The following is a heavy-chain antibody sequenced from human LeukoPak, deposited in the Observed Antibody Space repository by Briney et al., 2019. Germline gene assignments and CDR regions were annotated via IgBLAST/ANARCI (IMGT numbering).Heavy chain of an antibody. CDR3: AKDYYALLWFGEFNRKYYFDY. Sequence: GGSLRLSCAASGFTFSSYEMNWVRQAPGKGLEWVSYISSSGSTIYYADSVKGRFTISRDNAKNTLYLQMNSLRAEDTAVYYCAKDYYALLWFGEFNRKYYFDYWGQGTLVTVSS. D-gene: IGHD3-10*01. V-gene: IGHV3-48*03. CDR2: ISSSGSTI. CDR1: GFTFSSYE. J-gene: IGHJ4*02.